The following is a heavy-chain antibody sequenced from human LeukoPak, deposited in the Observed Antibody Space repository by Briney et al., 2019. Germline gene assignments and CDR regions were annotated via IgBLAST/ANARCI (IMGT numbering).Heavy chain of an antibody. CDR3: AREVNVASATDAFDI. CDR1: GDSVTSDNYF. CDR2: MRNRGSA. D-gene: IGHD2-15*01. V-gene: IGHV4-31*03. Sequence: SQTLSLTCTVSGDSVTSDNYFWSWVRQRPGEGLEWIGYMRNRGSAYYNPSLWSRAAISIDRSKNQFSLNLSFVTAADTAVYFCAREVNVASATDAFDIWGQGTMVTVSS. J-gene: IGHJ3*02.